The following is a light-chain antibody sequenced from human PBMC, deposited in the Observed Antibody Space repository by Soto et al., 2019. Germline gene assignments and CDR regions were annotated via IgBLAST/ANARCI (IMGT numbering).Light chain of an antibody. CDR2: WAS. Sequence: DIVMTQSADSLAVSLGERRTIDCKSSQSVLYSSNNNNYLAWYQQEPGQPPKLLFYWASTRESGVPDRFSGSGSGTDFTLTINSLQAEDVAVYYCQQYYSTPLTFGGGTKVDIK. CDR3: QQYYSTPLT. J-gene: IGKJ4*01. CDR1: QSVLYSSNNNNY. V-gene: IGKV4-1*01.